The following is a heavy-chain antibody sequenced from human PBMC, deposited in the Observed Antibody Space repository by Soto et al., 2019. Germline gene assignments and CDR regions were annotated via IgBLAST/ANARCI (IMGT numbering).Heavy chain of an antibody. J-gene: IGHJ4*02. CDR3: AKGDSYYDFGIDC. Sequence: GGSLRLSCAVSGFTFGKYAMSWVRQAPGKGLEWVTSISGSGARTYYADCVKGRITTSRDNSKNTLFLQVSSLRDEDTAVYYCAKGDSYYDFGIDCWGQGTVVXVSS. CDR1: GFTFGKYA. CDR2: ISGSGART. V-gene: IGHV3-23*01. D-gene: IGHD3-3*01.